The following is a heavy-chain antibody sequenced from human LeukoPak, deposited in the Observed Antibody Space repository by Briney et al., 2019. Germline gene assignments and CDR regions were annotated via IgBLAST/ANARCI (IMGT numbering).Heavy chain of an antibody. V-gene: IGHV3-30*03. CDR2: ISYDGSNK. D-gene: IGHD3-3*01. J-gene: IGHJ3*02. CDR3: ARDRRVFGAFDI. CDR1: GFTFSSYG. Sequence: GGSLRLSCAASGFTFSSYGMHWVRQAPGKGLEWVAVISYDGSNKYYADSVKGRFTISRDNAKNSLYLQMNSLRAEDTAVYYCARDRRVFGAFDIWGQGTTVTVSS.